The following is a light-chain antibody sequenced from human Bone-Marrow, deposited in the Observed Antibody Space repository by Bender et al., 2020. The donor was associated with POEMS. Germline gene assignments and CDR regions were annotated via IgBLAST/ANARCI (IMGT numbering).Light chain of an antibody. CDR1: SSNIGTNP. Sequence: QSVLTQPPSASGTPGQRVTISCSGSSSNIGTNPVNWYQQLPGTAPKLLIYINNQRPSGVPDRFSGSKSGTSASLALSCLQSEDEADYYCAAWEDSLNGWVFGGGTKLTVL. CDR2: INN. CDR3: AAWEDSLNGWV. J-gene: IGLJ3*02. V-gene: IGLV1-44*01.